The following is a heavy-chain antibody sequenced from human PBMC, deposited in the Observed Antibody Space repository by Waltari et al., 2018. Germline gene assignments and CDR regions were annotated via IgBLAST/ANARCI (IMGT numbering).Heavy chain of an antibody. CDR2: IYHDGTT. V-gene: IGHV4-38-2*01. J-gene: IGHJ5*02. CDR1: GYAINSGFY. D-gene: IGHD2-8*02. CDR3: TRQTLGYCTSAACRRLEA. Sequence: QVQLQESGPRLVKPSETLSLTCDVSGYAINSGFYWGWFRRAPEKGLEWIATIYHDGTTFYNPSLTSRVTTSMDTSKNQISLKLKSVTAADTAVYYCTRQTLGYCTSAACRRLEAWGQGTLVTVSS.